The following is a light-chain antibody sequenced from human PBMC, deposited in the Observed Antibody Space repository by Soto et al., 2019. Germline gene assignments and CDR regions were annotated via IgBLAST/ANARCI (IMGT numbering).Light chain of an antibody. CDR3: SSYTTSSTYV. CDR2: DVS. CDR1: SSDVGYYNY. V-gene: IGLV2-14*01. J-gene: IGLJ1*01. Sequence: QSALTQPASVSGSPGQSITISCTGTSSDVGYYNYVSWYQQHPGKAPKLMIYDVSNRPSGVSNRFSGSKSGNTASLTISGFQAEDEADYYCSSYTTSSTYVFGTGTKVTVL.